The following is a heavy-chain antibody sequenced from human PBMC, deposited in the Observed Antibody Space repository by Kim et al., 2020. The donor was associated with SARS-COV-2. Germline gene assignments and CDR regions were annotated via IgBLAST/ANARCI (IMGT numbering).Heavy chain of an antibody. V-gene: IGHV4-31*03. CDR3: ARDQGFNSYGYGGGYFDY. Sequence: SETLSLTCTVSGGSISSGGYYWSWIRQHPGKGLEWIGYIYYSGSTYYNPSLKSRVTISVDTSKNQFSLKLSSVTAADTAVYYCARDQGFNSYGYGGGYFDYLGQGTLVTVSS. J-gene: IGHJ4*02. CDR1: GGSISSGGYY. CDR2: IYYSGST. D-gene: IGHD5-18*01.